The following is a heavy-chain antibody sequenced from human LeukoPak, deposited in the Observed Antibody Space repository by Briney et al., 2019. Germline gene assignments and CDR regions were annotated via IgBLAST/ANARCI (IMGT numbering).Heavy chain of an antibody. D-gene: IGHD3-9*01. Sequence: GGSLRLSCAASGFTVSSNFMNWARQAPGKGLEWVSVIYTGGGSDYADSVKGRFTVSRDNSKSTLFLQMNSLRAEDTAVYYCARAFYDILTGYPYDAFDTWGQGIMVTVSS. V-gene: IGHV3-66*02. CDR2: IYTGGGS. CDR3: ARAFYDILTGYPYDAFDT. J-gene: IGHJ3*02. CDR1: GFTVSSNF.